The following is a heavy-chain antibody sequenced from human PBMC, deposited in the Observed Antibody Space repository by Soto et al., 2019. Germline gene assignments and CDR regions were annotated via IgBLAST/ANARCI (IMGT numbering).Heavy chain of an antibody. CDR2: IYTSGST. Sequence: PSETLSLTCTVSGGSISSYYWSWIRQPAGKGLEWIGRIYTSGSTNYNPSLKSRVTMSVDTSKNQFSLKLSSVTAADTAVYYCARVRIAARTGAYGMDAWGQGTTVTVSS. CDR3: ARVRIAARTGAYGMDA. J-gene: IGHJ6*02. D-gene: IGHD6-6*01. V-gene: IGHV4-4*07. CDR1: GGSISSYY.